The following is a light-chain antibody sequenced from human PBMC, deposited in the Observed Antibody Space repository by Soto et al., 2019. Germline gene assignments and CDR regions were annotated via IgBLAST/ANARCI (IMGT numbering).Light chain of an antibody. Sequence: QLVLTQSPSASASLGASVKLTCTLSSGHSSYAIAWHQQQPEKGPRYLMKLNNDGSHSKGDGIPDRFSGSSSGAERYLTIPSLQSEDEADYYCQTWGTGTWVFGGGTKLTVL. CDR3: QTWGTGTWV. J-gene: IGLJ3*02. CDR1: SGHSSYA. V-gene: IGLV4-69*01. CDR2: LNNDGSH.